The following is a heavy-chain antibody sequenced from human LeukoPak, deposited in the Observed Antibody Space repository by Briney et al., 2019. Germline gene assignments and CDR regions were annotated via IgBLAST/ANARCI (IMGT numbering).Heavy chain of an antibody. V-gene: IGHV3-30*04. J-gene: IGHJ6*03. CDR1: GFTFSSYA. CDR2: ISYDGSNK. D-gene: IGHD1-14*01. Sequence: PGRSLRLSCAASGFTFSSYAMHWVRQAPGKGLEWVAVISYDGSNKYYADSVKGRFTISGDNSKNTLYLQMNSLRAEDTAVYYCAREPPDNDYYYMDVWGKGTTVTVSS. CDR3: AREPPDNDYYYMDV.